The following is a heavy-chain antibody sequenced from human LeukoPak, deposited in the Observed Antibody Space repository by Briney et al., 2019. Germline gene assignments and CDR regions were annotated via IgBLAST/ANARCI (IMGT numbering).Heavy chain of an antibody. Sequence: GESLKTSCQGSGYKFINFWIAWVRQMPGKGLGCMGIIYPGDSETRYSPSFQGQVTISVDKSISTAYLQWSSLKASDTAMYYCARHGSGTNWFDPWGQGTLVTVSS. CDR3: ARHGSGTNWFDP. J-gene: IGHJ5*02. CDR1: GYKFINFW. V-gene: IGHV5-51*01. CDR2: IYPGDSET.